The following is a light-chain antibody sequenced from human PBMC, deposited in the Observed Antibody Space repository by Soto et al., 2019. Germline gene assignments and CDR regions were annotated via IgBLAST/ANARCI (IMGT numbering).Light chain of an antibody. V-gene: IGKV3-20*01. J-gene: IGKJ5*01. CDR1: PSVSGSN. CDR2: GAS. Sequence: EIVLTQSPGTLSLSPGERATLSCRASPSVSGSNLAWYQQKPGQAPRLVIYGASSRATGIPDRFSGSGSGTDFTLTISRLEPEDFAVYYCQQYGSSPRTFGQGTRLEIK. CDR3: QQYGSSPRT.